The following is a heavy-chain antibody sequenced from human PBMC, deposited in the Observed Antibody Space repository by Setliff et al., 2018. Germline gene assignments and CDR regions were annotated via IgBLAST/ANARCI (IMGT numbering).Heavy chain of an antibody. CDR1: GGTFRSYG. J-gene: IGHJ6*03. V-gene: IGHV1-69*05. CDR2: TIPMFGSA. CDR3: AREGVDIRSSTDYRYYMDV. Sequence: GASVKVSCKASGGTFRSYGISWVRQAPGQGLEWMGGTIPMFGSANYAQKLQGRVTIITDEFTGTAYMELSSLRTEDTAVYYCAREGVDIRSSTDYRYYMDVWGKGTTVTSP. D-gene: IGHD5-12*01.